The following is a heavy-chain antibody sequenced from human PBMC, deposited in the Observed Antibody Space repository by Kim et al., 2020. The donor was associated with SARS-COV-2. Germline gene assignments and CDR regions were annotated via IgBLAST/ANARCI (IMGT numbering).Heavy chain of an antibody. CDR2: IYSGGST. CDR3: ARSTRGDFDY. CDR1: GFTVSTNY. V-gene: IGHV3-53*01. Sequence: GGSLRLSCAASGFTVSTNYMSWVRQAPGKGLVWVSVIYSGGSTYYADSVKGRFTISRDNSKNTLYLQMNSLRVEDTAVHYCARSTRGDFDYWGQGTLVTVSS. J-gene: IGHJ4*02. D-gene: IGHD1-1*01.